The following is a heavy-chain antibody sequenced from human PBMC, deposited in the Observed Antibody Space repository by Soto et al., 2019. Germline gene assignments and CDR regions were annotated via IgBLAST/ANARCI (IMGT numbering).Heavy chain of an antibody. CDR2: IIPIFGTA. Sequence: GALVKVSCKASGGTFSSYAISWVRQAPGQGLEWMGGIIPIFGTANYAQKFQGRVTITADKSTSTAYMELSSLRSEDTAVYYCAKAKESGSYYAWDFDYWGQGTLVTVSS. CDR1: GGTFSSYA. CDR3: AKAKESGSYYAWDFDY. D-gene: IGHD1-26*01. V-gene: IGHV1-69*06. J-gene: IGHJ4*02.